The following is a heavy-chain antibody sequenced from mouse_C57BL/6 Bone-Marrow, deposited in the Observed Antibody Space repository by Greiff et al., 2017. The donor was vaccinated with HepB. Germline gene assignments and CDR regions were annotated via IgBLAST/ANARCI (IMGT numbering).Heavy chain of an antibody. CDR3: ARRWLLRFYAMDY. Sequence: LQESGAELMKPGASVKLSCKATGYTFTGYWIEWVKQRPGHGLEWIGEILPGSGSTNYNEKFKGKATFTADTSSNTAHMQLSSLTTEDSAIYYCARRWLLRFYAMDYWGQGTSVTVSS. D-gene: IGHD2-3*01. V-gene: IGHV1-9*01. CDR2: ILPGSGST. CDR1: GYTFTGYW. J-gene: IGHJ4*01.